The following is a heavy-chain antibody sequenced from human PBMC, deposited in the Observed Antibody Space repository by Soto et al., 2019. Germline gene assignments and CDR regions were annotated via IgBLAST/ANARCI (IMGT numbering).Heavy chain of an antibody. D-gene: IGHD3-10*02. J-gene: IGHJ3*02. CDR2: INWNDDE. V-gene: IGHV2-5*01. Sequence: QITLKESGPTLVQPPQTLTLTCTLSVSSRNTRALGVGWIRWYPRKALEWLALINWNDDERYIPSLNDRLIITQETSKNHVVLTLTNIGPMDTATYCFAHSHDLCGFDTLAQGTAVTVSS. CDR1: VSSRNTRALG. CDR3: AHSHDLCGFDT.